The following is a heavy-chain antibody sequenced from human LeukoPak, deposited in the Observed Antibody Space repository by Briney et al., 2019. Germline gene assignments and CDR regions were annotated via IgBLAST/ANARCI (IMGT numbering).Heavy chain of an antibody. CDR2: INPNSGGT. Sequence: ASVKVSCKASGYTFTGYYMHWVRQAPGQGLEWMGWINPNSGGTNCAQKFQGRVTMTRDTSISTAYMELSRLRSDDTAVYYCASPADAGWSSGYDYWGQGTLVTVSS. CDR3: ASPADAGWSSGYDY. D-gene: IGHD3-22*01. CDR1: GYTFTGYY. J-gene: IGHJ4*02. V-gene: IGHV1-2*02.